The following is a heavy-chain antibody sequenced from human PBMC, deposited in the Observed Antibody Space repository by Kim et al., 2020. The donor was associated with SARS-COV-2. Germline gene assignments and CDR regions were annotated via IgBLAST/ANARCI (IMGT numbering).Heavy chain of an antibody. J-gene: IGHJ3*02. CDR1: GGSISSTNYY. Sequence: SETLSLTCTVSGGSISSTNYYWGWIRQPPGKGLEWIGSIYYSGSTYYNPSLKSRVTISVDTSKNQFSLKLSPVTAADTAVYYCARDGYYYDSSGSQPDAFDIWGQGTMVTVSS. CDR2: IYYSGST. CDR3: ARDGYYYDSSGSQPDAFDI. V-gene: IGHV4-39*07. D-gene: IGHD3-22*01.